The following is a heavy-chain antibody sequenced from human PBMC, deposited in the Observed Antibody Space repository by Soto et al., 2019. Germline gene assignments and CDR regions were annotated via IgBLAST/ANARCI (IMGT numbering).Heavy chain of an antibody. J-gene: IGHJ3*02. CDR1: GFTFSSYA. D-gene: IGHD4-4*01. CDR2: ISYDGSNE. CDR3: ARTHTVDDAFDI. V-gene: IGHV3-30*09. Sequence: GGSLRLSCAASGFTFSSYAMHWVRQAPGKGLEWVALISYDGSNEYYADSVKGRFAISRDNSKNTLYLQMSGLRAEDTAVYYCARTHTVDDAFDIWGQGTMVTVSS.